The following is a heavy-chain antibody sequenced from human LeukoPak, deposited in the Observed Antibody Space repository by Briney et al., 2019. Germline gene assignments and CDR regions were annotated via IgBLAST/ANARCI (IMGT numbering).Heavy chain of an antibody. J-gene: IGHJ6*02. CDR2: INSDGGST. D-gene: IGHD1-26*01. Sequence: GGSLRLSCAASGFTFSSYWMHWVRQAPGKGLVWVSRINSDGGSTNYADSVKGRFTISRDNAKNTLYLQMNSLRVEDTAVYYCARVRSGSSAGNYGMDVWGQGTTVAVSS. CDR3: ARVRSGSSAGNYGMDV. CDR1: GFTFSSYW. V-gene: IGHV3-74*01.